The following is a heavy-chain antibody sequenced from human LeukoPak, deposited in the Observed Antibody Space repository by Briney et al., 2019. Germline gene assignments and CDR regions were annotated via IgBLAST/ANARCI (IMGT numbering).Heavy chain of an antibody. CDR1: GGSFSGYY. CDR3: ARVGYQSYYGMDV. V-gene: IGHV4-34*01. D-gene: IGHD6-13*01. J-gene: IGHJ6*02. Sequence: NPSETLSLTCAVYGGSFSGYYWSWIRQPPGKGLEWIGEIHHTGSTNYNPSLKSRVTISVDMSKNQFSLKLSSVTAADTAVYYCARVGYQSYYGMDVWGQGTTVSVSS. CDR2: IHHTGST.